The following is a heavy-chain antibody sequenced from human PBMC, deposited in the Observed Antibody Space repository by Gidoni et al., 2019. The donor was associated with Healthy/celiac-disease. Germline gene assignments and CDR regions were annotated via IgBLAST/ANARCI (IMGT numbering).Heavy chain of an antibody. CDR2: IKQDGSEK. J-gene: IGHJ6*02. CDR3: ARGGALWFGELSPYYGMDV. V-gene: IGHV3-7*03. Sequence: EVQLVESGGGLVQPGGSLRLSCAASGFTFSSSWMSWVRQAPGKGLEWVANIKQDGSEKYYVDSVKGRFTISRDNAKNSLYLQMNSLRAEDTAVYYCARGGALWFGELSPYYGMDVWGQGTTVTVSS. CDR1: GFTFSSSW. D-gene: IGHD3-10*01.